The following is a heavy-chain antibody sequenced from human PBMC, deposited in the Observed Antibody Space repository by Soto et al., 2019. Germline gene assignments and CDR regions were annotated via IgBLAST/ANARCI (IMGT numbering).Heavy chain of an antibody. D-gene: IGHD4-17*01. CDR1: GGSISSGDYY. V-gene: IGHV4-30-4*01. J-gene: IGHJ4*02. Sequence: TSETLSLTCTVSGGSISSGDYYWSWIRQPPGKGLEWIGYIYYSGSTYYNPSLKSRVTISVDTSKNQFSLKLSSVTAADTAVYYCARRVRVTTVTTFDYWGQGTLVTVSS. CDR2: IYYSGST. CDR3: ARRVRVTTVTTFDY.